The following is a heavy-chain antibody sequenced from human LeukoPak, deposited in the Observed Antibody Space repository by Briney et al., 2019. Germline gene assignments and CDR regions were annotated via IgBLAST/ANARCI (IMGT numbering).Heavy chain of an antibody. J-gene: IGHJ4*02. D-gene: IGHD3-22*01. CDR3: ARDHAAVYYYDSSGYYGYFDY. Sequence: GGSLRLSCAASGFTFSSYSMNWVRQAPGKGLEWVSSISSSSSYIYYADSVKGRFTISRDNAKNSLYLQMNSLRAEDTAVYYCARDHAAVYYYDSSGYYGYFDYWGQGTLVTVSS. CDR2: ISSSSSYI. CDR1: GFTFSSYS. V-gene: IGHV3-21*01.